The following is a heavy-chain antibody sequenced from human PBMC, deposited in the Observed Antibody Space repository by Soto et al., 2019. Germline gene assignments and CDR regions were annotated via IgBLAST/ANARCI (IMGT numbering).Heavy chain of an antibody. V-gene: IGHV4-30-2*01. D-gene: IGHD2-2*01. CDR2: IYHSGST. CDR1: GGSIISGGYS. J-gene: IGHJ5*02. CDR3: ARVPDR. Sequence: PSETLSLTCAVSGGSIISGGYSWIWIRQPPGKGLEWIGYIYHSGSTYYNPSLKSRVTISVDRSKNQFSLKLSSVTAADMAVYYCARVPDRWGQGTLVTVSS.